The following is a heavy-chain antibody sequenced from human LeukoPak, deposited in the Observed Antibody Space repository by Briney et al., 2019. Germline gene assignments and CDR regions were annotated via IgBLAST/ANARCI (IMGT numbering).Heavy chain of an antibody. CDR3: ARDSQITMVRGVIISRAFDI. D-gene: IGHD3-10*01. Sequence: SVEVLCKASGRTFRSYAIPWAPQASGQGLEWMGGLFPLCCTANYAQKFQGRVTITADESTTTSYMELSSLRSEDTAVYYCARDSQITMVRGVIISRAFDIWGQGTIVTVSS. CDR2: LFPLCCTA. V-gene: IGHV1-69*13. J-gene: IGHJ3*02. CDR1: GRTFRSYA.